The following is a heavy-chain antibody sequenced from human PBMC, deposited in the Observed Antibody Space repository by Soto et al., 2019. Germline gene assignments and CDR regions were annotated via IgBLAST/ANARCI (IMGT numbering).Heavy chain of an antibody. CDR2: IDPSDSYT. V-gene: IGHV5-10-1*01. J-gene: IGHJ6*02. CDR1: GYSFTSYW. Sequence: GESLRISCKGSGYSFTSYWISWVRQMPGKGLEWMGRIDPSDSYTNYSPSFQGHVTISADKSISTAYLQWSSLKASDTAMYYCASLGRIAAAGTGPYYGMDVWGQGTTVTVSS. CDR3: ASLGRIAAAGTGPYYGMDV. D-gene: IGHD6-13*01.